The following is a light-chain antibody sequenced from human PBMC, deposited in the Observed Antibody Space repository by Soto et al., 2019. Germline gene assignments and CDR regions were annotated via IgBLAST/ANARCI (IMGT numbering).Light chain of an antibody. J-gene: IGKJ1*01. Sequence: EIMMSLSPATLSVSPGERATLSCRASQSVSSKLAWYQQKPGQAPRLLIYGASTRATGIPARFSGSGSGTDFTLTISRLEPEDFAVYYCQQYGSSGTFGQRSMADIK. CDR1: QSVSSK. CDR3: QQYGSSGT. V-gene: IGKV3-15*01. CDR2: GAS.